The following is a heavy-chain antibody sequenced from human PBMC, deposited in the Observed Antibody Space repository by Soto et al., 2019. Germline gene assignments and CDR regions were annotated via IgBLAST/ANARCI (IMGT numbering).Heavy chain of an antibody. Sequence: PGGSLRLSCAASGFTFSSYGMHWVRQAPGKGLEWVAVISYDGSNKYYADSVKGRFTISRDNSKNTLYLQMNSLRAEDTAVYYCAKDGDTAMGDYYYYYGMDVWGQGTTVTVSS. V-gene: IGHV3-30*18. D-gene: IGHD5-18*01. J-gene: IGHJ6*02. CDR2: ISYDGSNK. CDR1: GFTFSSYG. CDR3: AKDGDTAMGDYYYYYGMDV.